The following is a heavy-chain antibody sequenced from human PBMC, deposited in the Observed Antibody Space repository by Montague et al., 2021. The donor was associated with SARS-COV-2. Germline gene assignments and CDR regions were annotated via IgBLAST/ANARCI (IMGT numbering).Heavy chain of an antibody. CDR1: GGSFSGYY. CDR2: INHSGST. V-gene: IGHV4-34*01. Sequence: SETLSLTCAVYGGSFSGYYWSWIRQPPGKGLEWIGEINHSGSTNYNPSLKSRVTISVDTSKNQFSLKLSSVTAADTAVYYCARGRSYSSWYGVNWFDPWGQGTPVTVSS. CDR3: ARGRSYSSWYGVNWFDP. D-gene: IGHD6-13*01. J-gene: IGHJ5*02.